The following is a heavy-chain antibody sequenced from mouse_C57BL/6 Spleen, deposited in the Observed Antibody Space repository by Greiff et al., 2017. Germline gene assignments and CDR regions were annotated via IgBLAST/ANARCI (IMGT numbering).Heavy chain of an antibody. CDR1: GFTFTDYY. V-gene: IGHV7-3*01. J-gene: IGHJ1*03. D-gene: IGHD1-1*01. CDR3: ARSYYYGSSYWYFDV. Sequence: DVQLQESGGGLVQPGGSLSLSCAASGFTFTDYYMSWVRQPPGKALEWLGFIRNKANGYTTEYSASVKGRFTISRDNSQSILYLQMNALRAEDSATYYCARSYYYGSSYWYFDVWGTGTTVTVSS. CDR2: IRNKANGYTT.